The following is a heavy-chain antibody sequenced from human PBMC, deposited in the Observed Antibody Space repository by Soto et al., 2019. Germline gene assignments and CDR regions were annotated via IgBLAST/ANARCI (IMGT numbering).Heavy chain of an antibody. CDR2: MWYDGSDK. V-gene: IGHV3-33*01. J-gene: IGHJ3*02. CDR1: GCTLSSNG. Sequence: LRLSCAASGCTLSSNGLHWVRQAQGKGLEWVAFMWYDGSDKYYADSVKGRFTISRDNSKNTLYLQMNSLRAEDTAVYYCARDRYPNYPPDAFDIWVQGTLVTVSS. CDR3: ARDRYPNYPPDAFDI. D-gene: IGHD4-4*01.